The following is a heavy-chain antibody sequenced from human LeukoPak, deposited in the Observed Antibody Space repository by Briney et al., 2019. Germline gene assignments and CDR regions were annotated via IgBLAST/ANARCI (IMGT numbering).Heavy chain of an antibody. CDR1: GFTFSSYA. CDR2: LGGSGADI. J-gene: IGHJ4*02. Sequence: GGSLRLSCAASGFTFSSYAMSWVRQAPGKGLEWVSGLGGSGADIFYADSVKGRFTISRDNSKNTLYLQMNSLRAEDTAVYYCAKDPRVVLLWFGELLNWGQGTLVTVSS. D-gene: IGHD3-10*01. V-gene: IGHV3-23*01. CDR3: AKDPRVVLLWFGELLN.